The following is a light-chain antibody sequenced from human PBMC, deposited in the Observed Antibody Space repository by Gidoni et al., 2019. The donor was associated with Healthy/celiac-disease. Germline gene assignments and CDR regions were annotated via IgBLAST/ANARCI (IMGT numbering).Light chain of an antibody. V-gene: IGKV3-20*01. CDR1: QSVSSSY. CDR2: GAS. Sequence: EIVLTQSPGTLSLSPGERATLSCRASQSVSSSYLAWYQQKPGQAPRLLIYGASSRATGIPDRFSGRGSGTDFTLTISRLEPEDFAVYYCQQYGSSPRFTFGPGTKVEIK. J-gene: IGKJ3*01. CDR3: QQYGSSPRFT.